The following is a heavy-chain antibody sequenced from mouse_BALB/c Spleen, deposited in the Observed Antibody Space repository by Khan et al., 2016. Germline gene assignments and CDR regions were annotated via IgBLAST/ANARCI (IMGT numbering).Heavy chain of an antibody. J-gene: IGHJ4*01. D-gene: IGHD2-5*01. Sequence: VQLQESGGGLVQPGGSRKLSCAASGFNFSSFGMHWVRQAPEKGLEWVAYISSGSNTIYYADTVKGRFTISRDNPKKTLFLQMTSLRSEDTTMYYCARRIVTRDYYGMDYWGQGTSVTVSS. CDR3: ARRIVTRDYYGMDY. CDR2: ISSGSNTI. CDR1: GFNFSSFG. V-gene: IGHV5-17*02.